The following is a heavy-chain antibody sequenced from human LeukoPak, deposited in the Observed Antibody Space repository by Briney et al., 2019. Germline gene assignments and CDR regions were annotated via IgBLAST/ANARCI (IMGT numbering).Heavy chain of an antibody. Sequence: SVKVSCKASGGTFSSYAISWVRQAPGQGLEWMGGIIPIFGTANYAQKFQGRVTITADKSTSTAYMELSSLRSEDTAVYYCARLGSLLTPFDYWRQGTLVTVSS. CDR1: GGTFSSYA. V-gene: IGHV1-69*06. D-gene: IGHD3-16*01. CDR3: ARLGSLLTPFDY. J-gene: IGHJ4*02. CDR2: IIPIFGTA.